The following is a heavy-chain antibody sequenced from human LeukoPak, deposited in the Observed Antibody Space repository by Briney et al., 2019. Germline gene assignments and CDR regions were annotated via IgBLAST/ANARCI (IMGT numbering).Heavy chain of an antibody. CDR1: GGSFSGYY. CDR3: ARKYYYYYGMDV. Sequence: SETLSLTCAVYGGSFSGYYWSWIRQPSGKGLEWIGEINHSGSTNYNPSLKSRVTISVDTSKNQFSLKLSSVTAADTAVYYCARKYYYYYGMDVWGKGTTVTVSS. J-gene: IGHJ6*04. V-gene: IGHV4-34*01. CDR2: INHSGST.